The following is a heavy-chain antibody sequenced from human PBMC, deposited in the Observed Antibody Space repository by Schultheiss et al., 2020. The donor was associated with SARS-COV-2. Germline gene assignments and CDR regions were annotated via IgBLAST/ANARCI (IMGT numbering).Heavy chain of an antibody. CDR2: IYHSGST. CDR3: AKQPPRYYYYGMDV. J-gene: IGHJ6*02. D-gene: IGHD1/OR15-1a*01. Sequence: SETLSLTCAVSGGSISSGGYSWSWIRQPPGKGLEWIGEIYHSGSTNYNPSLKSRVTISVDTSKNQFSLKLSSVTAADTAVYYCAKQPPRYYYYGMDVWGQGTTVTVSS. V-gene: IGHV4-30-2*05. CDR1: GGSISSGGYS.